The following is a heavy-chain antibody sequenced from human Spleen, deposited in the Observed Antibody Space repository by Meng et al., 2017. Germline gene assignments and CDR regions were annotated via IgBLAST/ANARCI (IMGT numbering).Heavy chain of an antibody. V-gene: IGHV4-4*02. D-gene: IGHD4-11*01. CDR3: ARGPTTMAHDFDY. Sequence: GQLQTSGPGLVKPSWPLSLPCAVAGASVSSNNWWSWVRQPPGKGLEWIGEINHSGSTNYNPSLESRATISVDTSQNNLSLKLSSVTAADSAVYYCARGPTTMAHDFDYWGQGTLVTVSS. J-gene: IGHJ4*02. CDR2: INHSGST. CDR1: GASVSSNNW.